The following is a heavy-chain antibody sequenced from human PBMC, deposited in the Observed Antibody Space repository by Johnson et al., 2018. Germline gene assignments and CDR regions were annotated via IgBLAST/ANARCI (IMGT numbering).Heavy chain of an antibody. D-gene: IGHD3-3*01. J-gene: IGHJ3*02. CDR2: IIPIFGTA. Sequence: QVQLVESGAEVKKPGSSVKVSCKASGGTFSSYTISWVRQAPGQGLEWMGGIIPIFGTANYAQKFQGRVTITADESTSTAYMELSSLRSEDTAVYYRAKEKENDFWSGQRDAFDIWGQGTMVTVSS. CDR1: GGTFSSYT. V-gene: IGHV1-69*01. CDR3: AKEKENDFWSGQRDAFDI.